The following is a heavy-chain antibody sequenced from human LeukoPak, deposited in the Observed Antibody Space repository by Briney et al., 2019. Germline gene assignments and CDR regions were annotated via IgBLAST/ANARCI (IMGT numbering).Heavy chain of an antibody. CDR2: IPSGGSLK. J-gene: IGHJ4*02. CDR3: AREGWGSIAAAERDFDY. Sequence: GGSLRLSCAASGFTFGAFGMHWVHQAPGKGLEWVAFIPSGGSLKYYADSVKGRFTISRDNSKNTLYLQMNSLRAEDTAVYYCAREGWGSIAAAERDFDYWGQGTLVTVSS. V-gene: IGHV3-30*02. CDR1: GFTFGAFG. D-gene: IGHD6-13*01.